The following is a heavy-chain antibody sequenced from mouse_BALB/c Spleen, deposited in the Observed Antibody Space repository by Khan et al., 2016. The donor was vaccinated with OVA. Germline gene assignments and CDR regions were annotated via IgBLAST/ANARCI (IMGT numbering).Heavy chain of an antibody. Sequence: VQLQQSGPELMKPGASVKISCKASGYSFTSFYIHWVKQSHGKTLEWIGFIDPFNGGSTYNQKLKVKATLTVDKSSRTAYMHLSSLTSEDSAVYYCARHGSTSWFAYWGQGTLVTVSA. CDR2: IDPFNGGS. J-gene: IGHJ3*01. CDR1: GYSFTSFY. CDR3: ARHGSTSWFAY. V-gene: IGHV1-31*01. D-gene: IGHD1-1*01.